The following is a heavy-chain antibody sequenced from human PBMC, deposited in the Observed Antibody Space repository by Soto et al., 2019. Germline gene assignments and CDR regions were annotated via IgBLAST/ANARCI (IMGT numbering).Heavy chain of an antibody. CDR3: ARPGNYYDSSGPFDY. Sequence: PGGSLRLSCAASGFSFITYWMSWVRQAPGKGLEWVANIKEDGSESYYVDSVKGRFTISRDSAKNSLYLQMNSLRVEDTAVYYCARPGNYYDSSGPFDYWGQGTLVTVSS. CDR1: GFSFITYW. J-gene: IGHJ4*02. CDR2: IKEDGSES. D-gene: IGHD3-22*01. V-gene: IGHV3-7*01.